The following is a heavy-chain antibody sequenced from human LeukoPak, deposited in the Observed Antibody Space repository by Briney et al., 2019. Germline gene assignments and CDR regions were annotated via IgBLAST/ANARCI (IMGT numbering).Heavy chain of an antibody. Sequence: GGSLRLSCAASGFTFSSYTMNWVRQAPGKGLEWVSSISSSSSYIYYADSVKGRFTISRDNAKNSLYLQMNSLRAEDTAVYYCARVYNSRTFDIWGQGTMVTVSS. V-gene: IGHV3-21*01. CDR3: ARVYNSRTFDI. CDR2: ISSSSSYI. D-gene: IGHD3-22*01. CDR1: GFTFSSYT. J-gene: IGHJ3*02.